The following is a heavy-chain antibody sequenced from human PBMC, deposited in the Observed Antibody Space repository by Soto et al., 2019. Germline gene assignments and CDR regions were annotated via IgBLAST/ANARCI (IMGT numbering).Heavy chain of an antibody. J-gene: IGHJ5*02. V-gene: IGHV3-23*01. Sequence: GGSLRLSCVVSGFTFSRYAMSWVRQAPGKGLEWVSAISGDGDSTYYADSVKGRFTISRDNSKNTLYLQMNGLRAEDTAVYYCAKDPLGSGWFDPWGQGTLVTVSS. CDR2: ISGDGDST. CDR1: GFTFSRYA. CDR3: AKDPLGSGWFDP. D-gene: IGHD7-27*01.